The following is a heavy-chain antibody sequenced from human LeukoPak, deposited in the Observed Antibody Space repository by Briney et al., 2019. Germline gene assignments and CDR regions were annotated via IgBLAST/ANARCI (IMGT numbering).Heavy chain of an antibody. CDR2: IHWDDDK. D-gene: IGHD6-13*01. CDR1: GFSLSTNGVG. V-gene: IGHV2-5*02. Sequence: SGPTLANPTQTLTLTCTFSGFSLSTNGVGVGWIRQPPGKSLEWLALIHWDDDKRYIPSLKSRLTITKDTSKNPVALKITNNDPVDTATYYCAHSGAAGNFDYWGQGTLVTVSS. J-gene: IGHJ4*02. CDR3: AHSGAAGNFDY.